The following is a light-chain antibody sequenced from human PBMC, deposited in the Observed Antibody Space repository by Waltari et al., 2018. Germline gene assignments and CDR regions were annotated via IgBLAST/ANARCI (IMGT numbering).Light chain of an antibody. V-gene: IGLV3-27*01. CDR3: YSAADNNRV. CDR1: VLAKKY. Sequence: SYELTQPSSVSVSPGQTARITCSGDVLAKKYARWFQQKPGQAPVLGVNKDSERPSGIPERFSGSSSGTTVTLTISGAQVEDEADYYCYSAADNNRVFGGGTKLTVL. CDR2: KDS. J-gene: IGLJ3*02.